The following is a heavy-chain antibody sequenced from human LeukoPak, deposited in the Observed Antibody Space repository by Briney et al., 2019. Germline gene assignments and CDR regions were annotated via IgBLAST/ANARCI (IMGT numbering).Heavy chain of an antibody. CDR3: ARGSHTNYVNWLDP. Sequence: APVKVSCKASGYTFTSYDINWVRQAPGQGLEWMGWMNPNSGNTGSAQKFQGRVTITKNTSISTAYMELSSLRSEDTAVYYCARGSHTNYVNWLDPWGQGTLVTVSS. D-gene: IGHD4-11*01. V-gene: IGHV1-8*03. J-gene: IGHJ5*02. CDR1: GYTFTSYD. CDR2: MNPNSGNT.